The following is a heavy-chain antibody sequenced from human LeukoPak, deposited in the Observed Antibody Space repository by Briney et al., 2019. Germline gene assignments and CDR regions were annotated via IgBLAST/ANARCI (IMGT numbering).Heavy chain of an antibody. Sequence: SETLSLTCAVSGGSFSAYYWTWIRQPPGKGLEWIGEVSHSGSTNYNPSLKSRLTISVDTSKKQVSLKLTSVTAADTAVYYCARGDYGSGTPFDYWGQGTLVTVSS. CDR1: GGSFSAYY. CDR3: ARGDYGSGTPFDY. D-gene: IGHD3-10*01. V-gene: IGHV4-34*01. CDR2: VSHSGST. J-gene: IGHJ4*02.